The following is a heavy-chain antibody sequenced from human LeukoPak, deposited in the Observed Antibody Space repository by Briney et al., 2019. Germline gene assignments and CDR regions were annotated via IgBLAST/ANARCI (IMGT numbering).Heavy chain of an antibody. J-gene: IGHJ4*02. CDR1: GYTFTSYG. D-gene: IGHD5-12*01. CDR3: ARDRAQWISDY. CDR2: ISAYNGNT. V-gene: IGHV1-18*01. Sequence: GASVKVSCKASGYTFTSYGISWVRQAPGQGLEWMGWISAYNGNTNYAQKPQGRVTMTTDPSTSTAYMELRSLRSDDTAVYYCARDRAQWISDYWGQGTLVTVSS.